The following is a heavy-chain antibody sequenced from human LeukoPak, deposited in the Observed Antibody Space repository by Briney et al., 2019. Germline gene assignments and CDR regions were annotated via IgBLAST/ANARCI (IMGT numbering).Heavy chain of an antibody. CDR2: ISSSSSYI. J-gene: IGHJ6*02. CDR3: GRGYCSGGSCQSVGYYGMDV. Sequence: GGSLRLSCAASGFTFSSSAMNWVRQAPGKGLEWVSSISSSSSYIDYADSVMGRFAISRDNAKNSLYLQMNSLRAEDTAVYYCGRGYCSGGSCQSVGYYGMDVWGQGATVTVSS. V-gene: IGHV3-21*01. CDR1: GFTFSSSA. D-gene: IGHD2-15*01.